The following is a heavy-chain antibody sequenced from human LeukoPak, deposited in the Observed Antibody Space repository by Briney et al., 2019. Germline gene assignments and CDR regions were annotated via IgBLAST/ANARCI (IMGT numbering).Heavy chain of an antibody. D-gene: IGHD3-22*01. CDR2: IYPGDSDT. CDR3: ARRGTMIATTGYFQH. CDR1: GYSFTSYW. J-gene: IGHJ1*01. V-gene: IGHV5-51*01. Sequence: GESLKISCKGSGYSFTSYWIGWVRQMPGKGLEWMGIIYPGDSDTRYSPSFQGQVTISADKSISTAYLQWSSLKASDTAMYYCARRGTMIATTGYFQHWGQGTLVTVSS.